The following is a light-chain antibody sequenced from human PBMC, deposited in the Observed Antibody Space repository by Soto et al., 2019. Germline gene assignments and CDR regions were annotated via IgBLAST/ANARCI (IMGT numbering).Light chain of an antibody. CDR2: EVS. V-gene: IGLV2-23*02. CDR3: LSFAGSQGDV. Sequence: QSVLTQPASVSGSPGQSITISCSGTRSDVGSYNLVSWYQQNPGKAPKLLIYEVSRRPSGVSDRFSASKSGNTASLTISGLQAEDEADYYCLSFAGSQGDVFGTGTKLTVL. J-gene: IGLJ1*01. CDR1: RSDVGSYNL.